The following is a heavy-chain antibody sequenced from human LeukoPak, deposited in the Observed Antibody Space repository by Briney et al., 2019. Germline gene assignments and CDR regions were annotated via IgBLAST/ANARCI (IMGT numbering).Heavy chain of an antibody. V-gene: IGHV3-30-3*01. CDR3: ASVIGYCSSTSCPNDNWSDP. CDR2: ISYDGSNK. D-gene: IGHD2-2*01. J-gene: IGHJ5*02. Sequence: GGSLRLSCAASGFTFSSYAMHWVRQAPGKGLEWVAVISYDGSNKYYADSVKGRFTISRDNCKNTLYLQMNSLRAEDTAVYYCASVIGYCSSTSCPNDNWSDPWGQGTLVTVSS. CDR1: GFTFSSYA.